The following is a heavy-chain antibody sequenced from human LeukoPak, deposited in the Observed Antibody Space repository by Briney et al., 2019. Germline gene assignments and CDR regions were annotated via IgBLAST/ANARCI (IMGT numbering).Heavy chain of an antibody. J-gene: IGHJ6*03. Sequence: ASVKVSCKASGYTFTSYGISWVRQAPGQGLEWMGWISANNGNTKYAQKFQDRVTMTTDTSTSTALMELRSLRSDDTAVYYCARTEKVYCGGVCDNYHMDVWGKGTTVTVSS. CDR3: ARTEKVYCGGVCDNYHMDV. D-gene: IGHD2-21*02. CDR1: GYTFTSYG. CDR2: ISANNGNT. V-gene: IGHV1-18*01.